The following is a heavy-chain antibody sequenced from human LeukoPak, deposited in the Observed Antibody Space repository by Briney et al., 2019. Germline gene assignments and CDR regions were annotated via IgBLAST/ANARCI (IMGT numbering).Heavy chain of an antibody. D-gene: IGHD3-22*01. V-gene: IGHV5-51*01. CDR1: GYSFANYW. Sequence: GESLKISCKGSGYSFANYWIGWVRQMPGKGLEWMGIIYPADSETRYSPSFQGQVTISADMSINTAYLQWSSLKASDTAMYYCARDVNRGARCYYHYYFDWWGQGTLVTVSS. J-gene: IGHJ4*02. CDR3: ARDVNRGARCYYHYYFDW. CDR2: IYPADSET.